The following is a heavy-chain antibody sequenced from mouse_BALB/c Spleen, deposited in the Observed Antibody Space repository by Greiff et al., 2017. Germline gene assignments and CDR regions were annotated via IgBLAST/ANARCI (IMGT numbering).Heavy chain of an antibody. D-gene: IGHD1-1*01. CDR1: GFNIKDTY. CDR3: ARYYGSWDYAMDY. J-gene: IGHJ4*01. CDR2: IDPANGNT. V-gene: IGHV14-3*02. Sequence: VQLKQSGAELVKPGASVKLSCTASGFNIKDTYMHWVKQRPEQGLEWIGRIDPANGNTKYDPKFQGKATITADTSSNTAYLQLSSLTSEDTAVYYCARYYGSWDYAMDYWGQGTSVTVSS.